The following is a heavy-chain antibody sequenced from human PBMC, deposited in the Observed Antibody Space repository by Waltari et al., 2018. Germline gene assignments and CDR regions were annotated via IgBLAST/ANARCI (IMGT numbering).Heavy chain of an antibody. D-gene: IGHD3-22*01. CDR2: IIPILGIA. CDR3: AREHYYDSSGYYPYFDY. CDR1: GGTFSSYA. V-gene: IGHV1-69*04. J-gene: IGHJ4*02. Sequence: QVQLVQSGAEVKKPGSSVKVSCKASGGTFSSYAISWVRQAPGQGLEWMGGIIPILGIANYAQKFQGRVTSTADESTSTAYMELSSLRSEDTAVYYCAREHYYDSSGYYPYFDYWGQGTLVTVSS.